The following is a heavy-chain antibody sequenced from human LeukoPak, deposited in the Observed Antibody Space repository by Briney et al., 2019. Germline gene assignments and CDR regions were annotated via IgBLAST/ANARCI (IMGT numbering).Heavy chain of an antibody. J-gene: IGHJ6*03. D-gene: IGHD3-3*01. Sequence: SETLSLTCTVSGGSISSSSYYWGWIRQPPGKGLEWIGEINHSGSTNYNPSLKSRVTISVDTSKNQFSLKLSSVTAADTAVYYCARALHDYYDFWSGYYYYYYYMDVWGKGTTVTVSS. CDR1: GGSISSSSYY. CDR2: INHSGST. V-gene: IGHV4-39*07. CDR3: ARALHDYYDFWSGYYYYYYYMDV.